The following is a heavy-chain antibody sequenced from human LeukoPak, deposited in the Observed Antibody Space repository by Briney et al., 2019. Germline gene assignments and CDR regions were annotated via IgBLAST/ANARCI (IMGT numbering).Heavy chain of an antibody. CDR2: IRSDGSDA. J-gene: IGHJ4*02. CDR3: AKDSSGWFDY. CDR1: GFTFSDTW. Sequence: PGGSLRLSCAASGFTFSDTWMHWVRQAPGKGLVWVSRIRSDGSDARYAESVKGRFTISRDNSKNTLYLQMNSLRAEDTAVYYCAKDSSGWFDYWGQGTLVTVSS. V-gene: IGHV3-74*01. D-gene: IGHD6-19*01.